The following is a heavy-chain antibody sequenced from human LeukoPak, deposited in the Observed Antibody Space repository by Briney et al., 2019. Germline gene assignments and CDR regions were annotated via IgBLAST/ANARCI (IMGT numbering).Heavy chain of an antibody. D-gene: IGHD6-13*01. CDR2: INHSGST. Sequence: PGGSLRLSCAASGFTFSSYAMSWVRQPPGKGLEWIGEINHSGSTNYNPSLKSRVTISVDTSKNQFSLKLSSVTAADTAVYYCARSIAAAGLPSNFDYWGQGTLVTVSS. J-gene: IGHJ4*02. CDR3: ARSIAAAGLPSNFDY. V-gene: IGHV4-34*01. CDR1: GFTFSSYA.